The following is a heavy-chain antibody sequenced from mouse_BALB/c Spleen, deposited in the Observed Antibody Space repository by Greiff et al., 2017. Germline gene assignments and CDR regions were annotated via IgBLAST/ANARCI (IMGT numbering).Heavy chain of an antibody. Sequence: EVHLVESGGDLVKPGGSLKLSCAASGFTFSSYGMSWVRQTPDKRLEWVATISSGGSYTYYPDSVKGRFTISRDNAKNTLYLQMSSLKSEDTAMYYCARDGNYYWYFDVWGAGTTVTVSS. CDR3: ARDGNYYWYFDV. D-gene: IGHD2-1*01. CDR2: ISSGGSYT. J-gene: IGHJ1*01. CDR1: GFTFSSYG. V-gene: IGHV5-6*01.